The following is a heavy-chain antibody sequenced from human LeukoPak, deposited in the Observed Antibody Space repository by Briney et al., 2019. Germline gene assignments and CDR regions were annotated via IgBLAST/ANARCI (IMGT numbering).Heavy chain of an antibody. Sequence: GGSLRLSCAASGFTFSSYSMNWVRQAPGKGLEWVSYISSSSSTIYYADSVKGRFTISRDKAKNSLYLQMNSLRDEDTAVYYCARDGTFGSGSYSLPFDYWGQGTLVTVSS. CDR1: GFTFSSYS. D-gene: IGHD3-10*01. J-gene: IGHJ4*02. CDR3: ARDGTFGSGSYSLPFDY. CDR2: ISSSSSTI. V-gene: IGHV3-48*02.